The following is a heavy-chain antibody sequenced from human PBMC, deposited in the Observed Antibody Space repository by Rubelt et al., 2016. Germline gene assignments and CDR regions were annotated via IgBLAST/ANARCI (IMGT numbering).Heavy chain of an antibody. CDR1: GGSLSSYY. CDR2: IYYNGNT. V-gene: IGHV4-59*08. J-gene: IGHJ6*02. D-gene: IGHD7-27*01. CDR3: ARHWDYDGMDV. Sequence: QVQLQESGPGLVKPSETLSLTCTVSGGSLSSYYWNWIRQPPGKGLEWIGYIYYNGNTNYNPSLKSRVTISIDPSKNQCSLKLISVTAADTAVYYCARHWDYDGMDVWGQGTTVTVS.